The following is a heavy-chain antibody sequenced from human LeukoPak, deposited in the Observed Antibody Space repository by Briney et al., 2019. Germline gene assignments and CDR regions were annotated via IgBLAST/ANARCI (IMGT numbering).Heavy chain of an antibody. J-gene: IGHJ4*02. D-gene: IGHD6-19*01. CDR3: ATDWYSTGYYVH. Sequence: GGSLRLSCAASGFTFNTYAMTWVRQAPGKGLEWVSAIRGDGATRFYADSVKGRFTVSRDNSKNTVYLQMNSLRAEDTAVYYCATDWYSTGYYVHWGQGTLVTVSS. CDR2: IRGDGATR. CDR1: GFTFNTYA. V-gene: IGHV3-23*01.